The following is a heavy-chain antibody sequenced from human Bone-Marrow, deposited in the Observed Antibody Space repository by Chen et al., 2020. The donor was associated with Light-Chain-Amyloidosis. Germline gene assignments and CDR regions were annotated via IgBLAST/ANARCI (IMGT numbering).Heavy chain of an antibody. Sequence: QVQLQQWGAGLLKPSETLSLTCAVYGGSFSGYYWSWIRQPPGKGLEWIGEINHSGSTNYNPSLKSRVTISVDTSKNQFSLKLSSVTAADTAVYYCARGRSGWSYGQYFQHWGQGTLVTVSS. CDR2: INHSGST. CDR1: GGSFSGYY. V-gene: IGHV4-34*01. J-gene: IGHJ1*01. CDR3: ARGRSGWSYGQYFQH. D-gene: IGHD6-19*01.